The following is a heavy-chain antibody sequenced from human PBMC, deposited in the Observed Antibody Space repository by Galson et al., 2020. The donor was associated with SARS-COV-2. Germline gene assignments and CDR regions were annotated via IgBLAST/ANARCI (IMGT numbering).Heavy chain of an antibody. D-gene: IGHD5-18*01. J-gene: IGHJ5*02. V-gene: IGHV1-8*01. CDR2: MNPKSGNT. CDR3: ARVWERGFSYGNWFDP. CDR1: GYTFTNYD. Sequence: ASVKVSCTASGYTFTNYDINWVRQATGQGLEWMGWMNPKSGNTGYVQKFQGRVTMTRDTSRSTAYMELSSLKSEDTAIYYCARVWERGFSYGNWFDPWGQGTLVTVSS.